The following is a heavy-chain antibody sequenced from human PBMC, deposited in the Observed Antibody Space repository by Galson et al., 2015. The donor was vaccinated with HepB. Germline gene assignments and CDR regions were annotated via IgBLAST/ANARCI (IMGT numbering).Heavy chain of an antibody. J-gene: IGHJ4*02. CDR1: TFIFSAYS. CDR2: ISCSSTTI. Sequence: SLRLSCAASTFIFSAYSMTWVRQAPGKGLEWVSYISCSSTTIYYADSVKGRFTISRDNAKNSLHLQMNSLRAEDTAVYYCVILRGNDLKPLYYCGQGTLVTVSS. D-gene: IGHD5-12*01. CDR3: VILRGNDLKPLYY. V-gene: IGHV3-48*04.